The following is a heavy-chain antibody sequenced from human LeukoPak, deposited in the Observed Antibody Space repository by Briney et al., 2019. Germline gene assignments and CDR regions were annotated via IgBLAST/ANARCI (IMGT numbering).Heavy chain of an antibody. CDR1: GFXFSSYA. Sequence: PGGSLRLSCAASGFXFSSYAMSWVRQAPGKGLEWVSGISGSDGSTYYADSVKGRFTISRDYSKNTLYVQMNSLRAEDTAVYYCAKARGFCSGGSCYNPFDPWGQGTLVTVSS. J-gene: IGHJ5*02. D-gene: IGHD2-15*01. CDR3: AKARGFCSGGSCYNPFDP. V-gene: IGHV3-23*01. CDR2: ISGSDGST.